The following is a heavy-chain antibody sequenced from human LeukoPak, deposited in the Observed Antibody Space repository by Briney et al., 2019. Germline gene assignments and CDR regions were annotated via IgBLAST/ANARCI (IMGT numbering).Heavy chain of an antibody. CDR1: GDSISSYY. Sequence: SETLSLTCTVSGDSISSYYWSWIRQPAGKGLEWIGRIHPSGSTNYNPSLKSRVTLSVDTSKNQFSLKLNSVTAADTAVYYCARDNVSAAAGTVFDYWGQGTLVTVSS. CDR3: ARDNVSAAAGTVFDY. CDR2: IHPSGST. V-gene: IGHV4-4*07. J-gene: IGHJ4*02. D-gene: IGHD6-13*01.